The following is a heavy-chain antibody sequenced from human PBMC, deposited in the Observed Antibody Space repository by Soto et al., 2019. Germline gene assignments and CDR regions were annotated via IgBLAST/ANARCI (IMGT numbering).Heavy chain of an antibody. Sequence: EVQLVESGGGLVQSGRSLRLSCAASGFTFDDYAMHWVRQAPGKGLEWVSSISWNSGSIAYADSVKGRFTISRDNAKNSLFLQMNSLRPEDTALYYCAKALDYDSSGYYYFDYWGQGTLVTVSS. D-gene: IGHD3-22*01. V-gene: IGHV3-9*01. J-gene: IGHJ4*02. CDR1: GFTFDDYA. CDR3: AKALDYDSSGYYYFDY. CDR2: ISWNSGSI.